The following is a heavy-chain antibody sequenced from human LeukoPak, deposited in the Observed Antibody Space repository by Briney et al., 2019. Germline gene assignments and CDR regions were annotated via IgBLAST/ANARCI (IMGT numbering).Heavy chain of an antibody. CDR3: SKSSSPSGYSPHDY. D-gene: IGHD2-2*01. Sequence: GGSLRLSCAASGFTFSNAWMSWVRQASGKGLEWVGRIESKTDGGTTEYAAPVKGRFTISRDDSRNTLYLQMNSLRAEETALYYCSKSSSPSGYSPHDYWGQGTLVTVSS. CDR1: GFTFSNAW. V-gene: IGHV3-15*04. J-gene: IGHJ4*02. CDR2: IESKTDGGTT.